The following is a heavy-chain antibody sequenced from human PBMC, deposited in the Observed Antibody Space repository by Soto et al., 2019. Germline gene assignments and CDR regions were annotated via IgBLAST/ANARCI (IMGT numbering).Heavy chain of an antibody. CDR1: GASLAGYY. J-gene: IGHJ5*02. CDR3: ARMATFGSLNWFDP. D-gene: IGHD3-16*01. V-gene: IGHV4-4*07. Sequence: SETLSLTCNVSGASLAGYYWSWIRQPPGKGLEWIGRIYATGSTDYNPSLKSRLTMSVDISIATAYMELSSLRSDDTAIYYCARMATFGSLNWFDPWGQGTLVTVSS. CDR2: IYATGST.